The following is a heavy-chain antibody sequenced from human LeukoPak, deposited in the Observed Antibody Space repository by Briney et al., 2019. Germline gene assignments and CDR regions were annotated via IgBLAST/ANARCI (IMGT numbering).Heavy chain of an antibody. Sequence: GGSLRLSCAASGFSFSSYSFNWVRQAPGKGLEWVSSINTVSSYIYYADSLKGRFTISRDSAKNSVYLQMDSLRAEDSAVYYCARLRRNTDSSGFFYYYDYWGQGTLVTVSS. J-gene: IGHJ4*02. V-gene: IGHV3-21*06. CDR1: GFSFSSYS. D-gene: IGHD3-22*01. CDR3: ARLRRNTDSSGFFYYYDY. CDR2: INTVSSYI.